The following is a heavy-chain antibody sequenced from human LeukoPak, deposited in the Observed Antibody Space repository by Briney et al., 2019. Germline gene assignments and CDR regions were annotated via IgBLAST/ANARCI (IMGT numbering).Heavy chain of an antibody. CDR2: INPSGGST. CDR1: GFTFTNYN. CDR3: ARDSGSYYYYYYMDV. J-gene: IGHJ6*03. Sequence: GASVKVSCKASGFTFTNYNLHWVRQAPGQRLEWMGIINPSGGSTNYAQNFQGRVTMTRDMSTSTVYMELSSLRSEDTAVYYCARDSGSYYYYYYMDVWGKGTTVTVSS. V-gene: IGHV1-46*01. D-gene: IGHD1-26*01.